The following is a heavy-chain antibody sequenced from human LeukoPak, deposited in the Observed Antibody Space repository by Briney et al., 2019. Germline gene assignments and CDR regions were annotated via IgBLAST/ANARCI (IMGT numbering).Heavy chain of an antibody. Sequence: GGSLRLSCAASGFTFSSYAISWVRQAPGKGLEWVSVIYSGGSTYYADSVKGRFTISRHNSENTLYLQMNSLRAEDTAVYYCARDAGILGYCSSTSCHRGYWGQGTLVTVSS. J-gene: IGHJ4*02. CDR2: IYSGGST. D-gene: IGHD2-2*02. V-gene: IGHV3-53*04. CDR3: ARDAGILGYCSSTSCHRGY. CDR1: GFTFSSYA.